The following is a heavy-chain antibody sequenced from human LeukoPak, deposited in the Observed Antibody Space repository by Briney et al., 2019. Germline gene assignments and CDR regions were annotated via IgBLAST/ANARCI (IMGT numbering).Heavy chain of an antibody. V-gene: IGHV1-69*13. CDR2: IIPILGTA. CDR3: ARDLIVVVPAAMLYYYGMDV. J-gene: IGHJ6*02. Sequence: GASVKVSCKASGGTFSSYAISWVRQAPGQGLEWMGGIIPILGTANYAQKFQGRVTITADESTSTAYMELSSLRSEDTAVYYCARDLIVVVPAAMLYYYGMDVWGQGTTVTVSS. CDR1: GGTFSSYA. D-gene: IGHD2-2*01.